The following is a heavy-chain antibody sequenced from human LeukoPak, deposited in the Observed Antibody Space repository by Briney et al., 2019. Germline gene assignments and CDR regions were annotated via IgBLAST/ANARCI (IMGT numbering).Heavy chain of an antibody. CDR2: VSDSGSNT. CDR3: AKDGSGYYYSRWFDP. D-gene: IGHD3-22*01. CDR1: GFTFSNRA. J-gene: IGHJ5*02. V-gene: IGHV3-23*01. Sequence: GSLRLSCAASGFTFSNRAMTWVRQAPGKGLEWVSSVSDSGSNTYYADSVKGRFTISRDNSKNTLYLQMDSLRVEDTAVYYCAKDGSGYYYSRWFDPWGQGTLVTVSS.